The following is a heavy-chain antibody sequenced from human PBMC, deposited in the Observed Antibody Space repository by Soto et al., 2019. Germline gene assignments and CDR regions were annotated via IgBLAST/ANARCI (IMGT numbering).Heavy chain of an antibody. CDR3: TRGAGPPWFDP. J-gene: IGHJ5*02. V-gene: IGHV4-4*07. CDR1: GGSINTYY. Sequence: QVQLQESGPGLVKPSETLSLTCTVSGGSINTYYWSWIRQPAGKGLEWIGCVSASAGTNYSPSLTDRVTMSIDRSKNQFSLELTSVTAADTAVYYCTRGAGPPWFDPWGQGTLVTVSS. CDR2: VSASAGT.